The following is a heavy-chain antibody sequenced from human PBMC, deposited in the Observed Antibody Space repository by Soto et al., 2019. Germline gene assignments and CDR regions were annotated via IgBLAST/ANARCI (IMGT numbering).Heavy chain of an antibody. D-gene: IGHD3-3*01. CDR2: IRNKANNYAT. V-gene: IGHV3-73*02. J-gene: IGHJ4*02. CDR1: GFTFSGSA. Sequence: EVQLVESGGGLVQPGGSLKLSCAASGFTFSGSAMHWVRQASGKGLEWVGRIRNKANNYATAYAVSVKGRFTISRDDSRNTAYLQMNSLKTEDTAVYYCARGVYDFWSGHPKGLNYWGQGTAVTVSS. CDR3: ARGVYDFWSGHPKGLNY.